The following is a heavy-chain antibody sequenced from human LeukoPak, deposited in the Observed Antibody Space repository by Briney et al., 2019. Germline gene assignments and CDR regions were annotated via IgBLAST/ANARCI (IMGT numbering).Heavy chain of an antibody. D-gene: IGHD3-22*01. J-gene: IGHJ4*02. Sequence: ASVKVSCKASGYTLTSYGISWVRQAPGQGLEWMGWISAYNGNTNYAQKLQGRVTMTTDTSTSTAYMELRSLRSDDTAVYYCARPAHYYDSSGYQDYWGQGTLVTVSS. CDR3: ARPAHYYDSSGYQDY. CDR2: ISAYNGNT. CDR1: GYTLTSYG. V-gene: IGHV1-18*01.